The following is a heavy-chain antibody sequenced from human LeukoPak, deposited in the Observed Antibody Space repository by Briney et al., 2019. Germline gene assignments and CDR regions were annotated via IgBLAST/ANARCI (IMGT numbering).Heavy chain of an antibody. J-gene: IGHJ6*02. V-gene: IGHV4-30-2*01. CDR2: IYHSGST. D-gene: IGHD5-18*01. Sequence: SETLSLTCAVSGGSISSGGYSWSWIRQPPGKGLEWIGYIYHSGSTYYNPSLKSRVTISVDRSENQFSLKLSSVTAADTAVYYCRDTDYYYGMDVWGQGTTVTVSS. CDR3: RDTDYYYGMDV. CDR1: GGSISSGGYS.